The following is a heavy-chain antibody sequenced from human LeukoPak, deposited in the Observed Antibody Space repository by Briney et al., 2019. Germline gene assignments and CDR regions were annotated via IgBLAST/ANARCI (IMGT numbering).Heavy chain of an antibody. CDR2: IRQDGSEQ. Sequence: GGSLRLSCAASGFTFTHYWMCWVRQAPGKGLEWVANIRQDGSEQFYLDSVEGRFTISRDNAKSSLYLQMDNLRAEDTAVYYCSNGIYSSSYWGRGTLVTVSS. D-gene: IGHD6-6*01. J-gene: IGHJ4*02. V-gene: IGHV3-7*01. CDR3: SNGIYSSSY. CDR1: GFTFTHYW.